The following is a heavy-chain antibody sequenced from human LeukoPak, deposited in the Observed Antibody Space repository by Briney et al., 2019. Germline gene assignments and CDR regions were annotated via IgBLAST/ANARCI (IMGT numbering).Heavy chain of an antibody. CDR2: IYYSGST. Sequence: SETLSLTCTASGGSISSYYWSWIRQPPGKGLEWIGYIYYSGSTNYNPSLKSRVTISVDTSKNQFSLKLSSVTAADTAVYYCARRNEHYYDSSGYSYYFDYWDQGTLVTVSS. V-gene: IGHV4-59*12. J-gene: IGHJ4*02. D-gene: IGHD3-22*01. CDR3: ARRNEHYYDSSGYSYYFDY. CDR1: GGSISSYY.